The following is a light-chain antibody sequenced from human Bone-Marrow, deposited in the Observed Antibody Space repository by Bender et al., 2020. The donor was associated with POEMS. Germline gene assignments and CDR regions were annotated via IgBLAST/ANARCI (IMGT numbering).Light chain of an antibody. CDR2: DVS. J-gene: IGLJ2*01. CDR1: SADVGAFNY. CDR3: SSYTSSSTLGV. V-gene: IGLV2-14*03. Sequence: QSALTQPASVSGSPGQSITISCTGTSADVGAFNYVSWYQQHPGKAPKLLIFDVSNRPSGISHRFSGSKSGNTASLTIAGLQAADEAYYYCSSYTSSSTLGVFGGGTKLTVL.